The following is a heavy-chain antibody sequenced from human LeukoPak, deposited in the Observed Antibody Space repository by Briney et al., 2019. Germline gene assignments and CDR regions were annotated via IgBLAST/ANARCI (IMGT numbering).Heavy chain of an antibody. CDR2: IYYSGST. D-gene: IGHD6-25*01. V-gene: IGHV4-59*01. CDR3: ATATGDY. CDR1: GGSISSYY. J-gene: IGHJ4*02. Sequence: SETLSLTCTVSGGSISSYYWSWIRQPPGKGLEWIGYIYYSGSTNYNPSLKSRVTISVDTSKNQFSLKLSSVTAADTAVYYCATATGDYWGQGTLATVSS.